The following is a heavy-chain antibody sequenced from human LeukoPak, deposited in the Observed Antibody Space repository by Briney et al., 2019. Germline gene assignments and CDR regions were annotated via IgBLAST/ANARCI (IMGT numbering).Heavy chain of an antibody. J-gene: IGHJ4*02. CDR3: ARGGHYYGAY. D-gene: IGHD3-22*01. Sequence: ASVKVSCKASGYTFTDYNIHWVRQAPGQGLEWMGWINPNSGGTDFVQKFQGRVTVTRDTSITTAYMEVNRLTSDDTAIYYCARGGHYYGAYWGQGTLVTVSS. CDR1: GYTFTDYN. CDR2: INPNSGGT. V-gene: IGHV1-2*02.